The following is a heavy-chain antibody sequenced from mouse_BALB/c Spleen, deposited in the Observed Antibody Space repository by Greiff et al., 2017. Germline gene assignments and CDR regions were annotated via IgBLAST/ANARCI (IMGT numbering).Heavy chain of an antibody. V-gene: IGHV1-5*01. CDR3: TRANWDEIWAY. CDR1: GYSFTSYW. J-gene: IGHJ3*01. CDR2: IYPGNSDT. D-gene: IGHD4-1*01. Sequence: EVQLQQSGTVLARPGASVKMSCKASGYSFTSYWMHWVKQRPGQGLEWIGAIYPGNSDTSYNQKFKGKAKLTAVTSASTAYMELSSLTNEDSAVYYCTRANWDEIWAYWGQGTLVTVSA.